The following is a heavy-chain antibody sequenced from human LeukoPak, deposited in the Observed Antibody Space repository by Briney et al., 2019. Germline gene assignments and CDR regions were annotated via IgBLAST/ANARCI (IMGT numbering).Heavy chain of an antibody. CDR2: ISGSGGST. Sequence: PGGSLRLSCAASGFTFSSYAMSWVRQAPGKGLEWVSAISGSGGSTYYADSVKGRFTISRDNSKNTLYLQMNSLRAEDTAVYYCAKFNDYVWGSYRYGRSYFDYWGQGTQVTVSS. CDR3: AKFNDYVWGSYRYGRSYFDY. J-gene: IGHJ4*02. D-gene: IGHD3-16*02. CDR1: GFTFSSYA. V-gene: IGHV3-23*01.